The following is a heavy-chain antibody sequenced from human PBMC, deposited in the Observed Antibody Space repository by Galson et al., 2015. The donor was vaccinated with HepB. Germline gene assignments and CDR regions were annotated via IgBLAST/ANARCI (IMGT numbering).Heavy chain of an antibody. J-gene: IGHJ4*02. CDR2: IYWDDDK. CDR1: GFSLSTRGVG. CDR3: AHRLVGSGSYLFDY. V-gene: IGHV2-5*02. Sequence: PALVKPTQPLTLTCTFSGFSLSTRGVGVGWIRQPPGKALEWLALIYWDDDKRYSPSLKSRLAITKDTSKNQVVLTMTNMDPVDTATYYCAHRLVGSGSYLFDYWGQGTLVTVSS. D-gene: IGHD1-26*01.